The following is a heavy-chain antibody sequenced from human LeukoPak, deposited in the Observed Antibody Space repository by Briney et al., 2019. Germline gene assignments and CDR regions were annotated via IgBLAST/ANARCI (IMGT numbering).Heavy chain of an antibody. D-gene: IGHD6-6*01. V-gene: IGHV1-2*02. CDR1: GYTFTGYY. CDR2: INPNSGGT. Sequence: ASVKVSCKASGYTFTGYYMHWVRQAPGQGLEWMGWINPNSGGTNYAQKFQGRVTMTRDTSISTAYMELSRLRSDDTAVYYCARGGVKYSSLYYFDYWGQGTLVTVSS. J-gene: IGHJ4*02. CDR3: ARGGVKYSSLYYFDY.